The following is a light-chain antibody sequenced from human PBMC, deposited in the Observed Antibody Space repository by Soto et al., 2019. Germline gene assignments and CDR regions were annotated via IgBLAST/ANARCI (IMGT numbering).Light chain of an antibody. V-gene: IGKV3-20*01. J-gene: IGKJ1*01. CDR3: QHYNSYSEA. CDR2: GAS. CDR1: QSVSSSY. Sequence: EIVLTQSPGTLSLPPGERATLSCRASQSVSSSYLAWYQQKPGQAPRLLIYGASSRATGIPARFSGSGSGTEFTLTISSLQPDDFATYYCQHYNSYSEAFGQGTKVDIK.